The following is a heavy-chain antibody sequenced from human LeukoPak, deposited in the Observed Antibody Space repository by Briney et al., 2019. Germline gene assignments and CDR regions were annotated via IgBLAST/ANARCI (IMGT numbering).Heavy chain of an antibody. J-gene: IGHJ4*02. CDR1: GGSISSYY. CDR3: ARDLLVVRGGFDY. D-gene: IGHD3-10*01. V-gene: IGHV4-59*01. CDR2: IYYSGST. Sequence: PSETLSLTCTVSGGSISSYYWSWIRQPPGKGLEWIGYIYYSGSTNYNPSLKSRVTISVDTSKNQFSLKLSSVTAADTAVYYCARDLLVVRGGFDYWGQGTLVTVSS.